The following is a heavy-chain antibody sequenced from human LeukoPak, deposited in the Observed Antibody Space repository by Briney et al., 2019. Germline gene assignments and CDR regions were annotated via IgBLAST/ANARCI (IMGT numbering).Heavy chain of an antibody. CDR3: ARGDSYGSLYYFDY. V-gene: IGHV3-11*01. J-gene: IGHJ4*02. Sequence: KSGGSLRLSCAASGFTFSDYYMRGIRQAPGKGLEWVSYISSSGSTIYYADSVKGRFTISRDNAKNSLYLQMNSLRAEDTAVYYCARGDSYGSLYYFDYWGQGTLVTVSS. CDR2: ISSSGSTI. D-gene: IGHD5-18*01. CDR1: GFTFSDYY.